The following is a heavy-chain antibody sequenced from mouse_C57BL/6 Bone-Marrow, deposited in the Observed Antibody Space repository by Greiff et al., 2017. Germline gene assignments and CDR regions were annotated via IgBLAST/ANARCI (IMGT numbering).Heavy chain of an antibody. D-gene: IGHD1-1*01. CDR3: ARWGYYYGSSEDY. Sequence: VQLQQSGAELVKPGASVKISCKASGYAFSSYWMNWVKQRPGKGLEWIGQIYPGDGDTNDNGKFKGKATLTADKSSSTAYMQLSSLTSEDSAVYFCARWGYYYGSSEDYWGQGTSVTVSS. J-gene: IGHJ4*01. CDR2: IYPGDGDT. V-gene: IGHV1-80*01. CDR1: GYAFSSYW.